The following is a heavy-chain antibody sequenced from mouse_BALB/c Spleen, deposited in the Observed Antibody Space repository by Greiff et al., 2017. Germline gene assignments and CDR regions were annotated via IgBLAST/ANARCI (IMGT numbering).Heavy chain of an antibody. D-gene: IGHD1-1*01. CDR2: IWRGGST. CDR3: AKNNYYGTSWFAY. CDR1: GFSLTSYG. V-gene: IGHV2-5-1*01. Sequence: QVQLQQSGPSLVQPSQSLSITCTVSGFSLTSYGVHWVRQSPGKGLEWLGVIWRGGSTDYNAAFMSRLSITKDNSKSQVFFKMNSLQADDTAIYYCAKNNYYGTSWFAYWGQGTLVTVSA. J-gene: IGHJ3*01.